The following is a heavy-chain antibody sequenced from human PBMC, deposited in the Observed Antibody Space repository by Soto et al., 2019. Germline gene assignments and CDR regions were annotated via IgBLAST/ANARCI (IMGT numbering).Heavy chain of an antibody. CDR3: ARYRGSMRNPSHFGC. Sequence: ESLTISCKGSGYSLTSYWIGWVRQMPGKGLEWMGIIYPGDSDTRYRPSFQGQVTMLADQSISTPYLQWSSLKASDTALYYCARYRGSMRNPSHFGCWGQGKRGTV. J-gene: IGHJ4*02. D-gene: IGHD2-8*01. V-gene: IGHV5-51*01. CDR2: IYPGDSDT. CDR1: GYSLTSYW.